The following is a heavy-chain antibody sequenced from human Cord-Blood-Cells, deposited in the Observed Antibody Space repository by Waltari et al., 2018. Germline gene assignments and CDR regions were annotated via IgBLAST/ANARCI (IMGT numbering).Heavy chain of an antibody. CDR3: ARDSSSSFAFDI. Sequence: EVQLVETGGGLIQPGGSLRLSCAAAGFTVSSNYMSWVRQAPGKGLEWVSVIYSGGSTYYADSVKGRFTISRDNSKNTLYLQMNSLRAEDTAVYYCARDSSSSFAFDIWGQGTMVTVSS. J-gene: IGHJ3*02. CDR2: IYSGGST. D-gene: IGHD6-6*01. V-gene: IGHV3-53*02. CDR1: GFTVSSNY.